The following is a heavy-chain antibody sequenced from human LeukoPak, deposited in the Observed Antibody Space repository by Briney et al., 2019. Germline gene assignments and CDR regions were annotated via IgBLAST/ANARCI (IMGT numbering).Heavy chain of an antibody. V-gene: IGHV4-39*07. CDR1: GGSISSNNYY. CDR3: AKGNPFYDY. D-gene: IGHD5/OR15-5a*01. J-gene: IGHJ4*02. CDR2: IYTTGST. Sequence: SETLSLTCTVSGGSISSNNYYWGWIRQPPGKGLEWIGNIYTTGSTYYSPSLKSRLIISLDTSKNQFSLTLSSVTAADTAVYYCAKGNPFYDYWGQGTLVTVSS.